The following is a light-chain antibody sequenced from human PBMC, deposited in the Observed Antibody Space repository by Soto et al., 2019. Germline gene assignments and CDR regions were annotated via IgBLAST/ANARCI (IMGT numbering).Light chain of an antibody. V-gene: IGKV3-11*01. CDR3: QVRTNWSIA. CDR2: DAS. Sequence: ALTQSPASLSLSPGERGNLXCRASQSVSSYFGWYQQRAGQAPRRLIYDASNRANGSPARFSGTGSETDFTRTINNLEPDDFAVYYGQVRTNWSIAFGRGTRLEI. CDR1: QSVSSY. J-gene: IGKJ5*01.